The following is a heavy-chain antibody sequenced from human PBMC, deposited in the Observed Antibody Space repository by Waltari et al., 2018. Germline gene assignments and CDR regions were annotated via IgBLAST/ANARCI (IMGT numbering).Heavy chain of an antibody. V-gene: IGHV3-23*04. D-gene: IGHD3-22*01. CDR2: ISGSGGST. CDR1: GCTFRSYA. CDR3: AKEGEYYYDSSGSFDY. J-gene: IGHJ4*02. Sequence: EVQLVESGGGLVQPGGSLRLSCAASGCTFRSYAISWVRQAPGKGLEWVSAISGSGGSTYYADSVKGRFTISRDNSKNTLYLQMNSLRAEDTAVYYCAKEGEYYYDSSGSFDYWGQGTLVTVSS.